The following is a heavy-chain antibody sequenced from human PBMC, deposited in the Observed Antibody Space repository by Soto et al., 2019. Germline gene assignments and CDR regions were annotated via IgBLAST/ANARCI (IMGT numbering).Heavy chain of an antibody. CDR3: ARGIDYDDPGYFDY. CDR1: GFTFSSYS. Sequence: HPGGSLRLSCAASGFTFSSYSMNWVRQAPGKGLEWVSYISSSSSTIYYADSVKGRFTISRDNAKNSLYLQMNSLRAEDTAVYYCARGIDYDDPGYFDYWGQGTLVTVSS. J-gene: IGHJ4*02. D-gene: IGHD3-22*01. V-gene: IGHV3-48*01. CDR2: ISSSSSTI.